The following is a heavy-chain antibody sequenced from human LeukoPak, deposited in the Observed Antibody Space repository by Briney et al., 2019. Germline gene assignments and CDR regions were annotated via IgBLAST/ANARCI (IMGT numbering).Heavy chain of an antibody. J-gene: IGHJ4*02. CDR3: ARGGAGAAVYYDY. Sequence: GGSLRLSCAASGFTFSNYWMHWVRQAPGKGLVWVSRINTDGGSATYADSVKGRFTISRDNAKNTVYLQMNSLRGDDTAVYYCARGGAGAAVYYDYWGQGTLVTVSS. V-gene: IGHV3-74*01. CDR1: GFTFSNYW. D-gene: IGHD6-13*01. CDR2: INTDGGSA.